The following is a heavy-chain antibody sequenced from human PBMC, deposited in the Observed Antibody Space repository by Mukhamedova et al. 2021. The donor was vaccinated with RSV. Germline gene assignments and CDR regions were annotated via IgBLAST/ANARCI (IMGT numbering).Heavy chain of an antibody. Sequence: SFQGQVTISADKSISTAYLQWSSLKASDTAMYYCARQTVYCDFWTGAFDIWGQGTMVTVSS. D-gene: IGHD3-3*01. CDR3: ARQTVYCDFWTGAFDI. V-gene: IGHV5-51*01. J-gene: IGHJ3*02.